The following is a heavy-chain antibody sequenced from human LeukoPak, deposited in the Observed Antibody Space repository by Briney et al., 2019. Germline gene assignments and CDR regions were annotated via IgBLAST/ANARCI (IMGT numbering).Heavy chain of an antibody. V-gene: IGHV3-33*01. Sequence: GGSLRLSCAASGFTFSTYGMHWVRQAPGKGLEWVAIIWYDGSNKYYADSVKGRFIISRDNSKNTLYLQMNSLRAEDTAVYYCARGPGITAAGTFTSFFDYWDQGTLVTVSS. J-gene: IGHJ4*02. CDR3: ARGPGITAAGTFTSFFDY. CDR1: GFTFSTYG. D-gene: IGHD6-13*01. CDR2: IWYDGSNK.